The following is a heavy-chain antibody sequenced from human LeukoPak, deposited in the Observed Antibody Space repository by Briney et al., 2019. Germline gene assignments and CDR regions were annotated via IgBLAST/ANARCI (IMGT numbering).Heavy chain of an antibody. CDR1: GFTFSSYD. V-gene: IGHV3-13*01. CDR2: IGTAGDT. J-gene: IGHJ3*02. CDR3: ARVAVAGWVGAFDI. D-gene: IGHD6-19*01. Sequence: GGSLRLSCAASGFTFSSYDMHWVRQATGKGLEWVSAIGTAGDTYYPGSVKGRFTISRENAKNSLYLQMNSLRAGDTAVYYCARVAVAGWVGAFDIWGQGTMVTVSS.